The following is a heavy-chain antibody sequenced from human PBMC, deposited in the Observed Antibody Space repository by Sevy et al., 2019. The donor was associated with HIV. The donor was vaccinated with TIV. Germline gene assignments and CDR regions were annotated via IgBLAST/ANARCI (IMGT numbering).Heavy chain of an antibody. Sequence: ASVKVSCKASGYTFTSYDINWVRQATGQGLAWMGWMNPNSGNTGYAQKFQGRVTMTRNTSISTAYMELSSLRSEDTAGYYCAGAHSEGYGYGLGVWYYYYGMDVWGQGTTVTVSS. V-gene: IGHV1-8*01. CDR1: GYTFTSYD. CDR2: MNPNSGNT. D-gene: IGHD5-18*01. J-gene: IGHJ6*02. CDR3: AGAHSEGYGYGLGVWYYYYGMDV.